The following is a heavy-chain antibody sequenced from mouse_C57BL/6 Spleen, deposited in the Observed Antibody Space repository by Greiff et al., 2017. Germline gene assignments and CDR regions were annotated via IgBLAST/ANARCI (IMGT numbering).Heavy chain of an antibody. V-gene: IGHV1-47*01. J-gene: IGHJ3*01. Sequence: QVQLQQSGAELVKPGASVKMSCKASGYTFTTYPMEWVKQSHGKSLEWIGNFHPNNGDTNYNEKFKGKATLTVDKSSSTDYLELSRLTSDDSAVYYCAVLLWEPFAYWGQGTLVTVSA. CDR3: AVLLWEPFAY. CDR2: FHPNNGDT. D-gene: IGHD2-1*01. CDR1: GYTFTTYP.